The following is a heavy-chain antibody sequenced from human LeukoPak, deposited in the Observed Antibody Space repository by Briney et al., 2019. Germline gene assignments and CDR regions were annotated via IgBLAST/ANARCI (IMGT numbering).Heavy chain of an antibody. Sequence: GGSLRLSCAASGFTFCRYWMHWVRQPPGKGLVWVSRINPDGSVTTHADSVEGRFTISRENAKNTLYLQMNSLRAEDTAVYYCARVPHTAMAADAFDIWGQGTMVTVSS. J-gene: IGHJ3*02. CDR3: ARVPHTAMAADAFDI. D-gene: IGHD5-18*01. CDR2: INPDGSVT. CDR1: GFTFCRYW. V-gene: IGHV3-74*01.